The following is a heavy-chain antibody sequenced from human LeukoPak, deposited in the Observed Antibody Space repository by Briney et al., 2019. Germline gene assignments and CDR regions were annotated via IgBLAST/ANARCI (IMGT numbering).Heavy chain of an antibody. CDR3: AKDRFYDILTGYPDY. Sequence: GGSLRLSCAAAAFTLSSFGMSCVRQAPGKGLGWVSAISGSSGRTYYADAVKGRFTVSRDISKNTVSLQMNRLSADDTAMYHCAKDRFYDILTGYPDYWGQGTLVTVSS. CDR1: AFTLSSFG. J-gene: IGHJ4*02. D-gene: IGHD3-9*01. CDR2: ISGSSGRT. V-gene: IGHV3-23*01.